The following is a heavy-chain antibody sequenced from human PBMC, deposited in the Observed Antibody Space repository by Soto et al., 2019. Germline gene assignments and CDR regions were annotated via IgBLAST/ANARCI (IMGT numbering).Heavy chain of an antibody. Sequence: SETLSLTCTVSGGSISSYYWSWIRQPPGKGLEWIGYIYYSGSTNYNPSLKSRVTISVDTSKNQFSLKLSSVTAADTAVYYCARFFPRGITMIVGILDIWGQGTMVTVSS. J-gene: IGHJ3*02. CDR3: ARFFPRGITMIVGILDI. D-gene: IGHD3-22*01. CDR2: IYYSGST. CDR1: GGSISSYY. V-gene: IGHV4-59*01.